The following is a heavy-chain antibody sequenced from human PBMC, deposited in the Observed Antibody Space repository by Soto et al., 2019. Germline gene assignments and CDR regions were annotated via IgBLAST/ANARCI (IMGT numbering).Heavy chain of an antibody. CDR3: ARDRKRAVGNWSFDL. J-gene: IGHJ2*01. Sequence: EVQLVESGGGLAQPGGSLRLYCAASGFTFSTYDMHWVRQAPGKGLEWVSGIGTTDDTYYPDSVRGRFTISREDAKNSLYLQMNSLRAGDTAVYYCARDRKRAVGNWSFDLWGRGTLVTVSS. V-gene: IGHV3-13*01. CDR1: GFTFSTYD. D-gene: IGHD6-13*01. CDR2: IGTTDDT.